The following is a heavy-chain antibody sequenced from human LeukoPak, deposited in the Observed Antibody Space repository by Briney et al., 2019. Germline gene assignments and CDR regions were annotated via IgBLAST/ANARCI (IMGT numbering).Heavy chain of an antibody. J-gene: IGHJ5*01. CDR3: ARGPESGSYYAWFDS. CDR2: IYYSGST. Sequence: PSETLSLTCTVSGGSISSYYWSWIRQPPGKGLEWIGYIYYSGSTNYNPSLKSRVTISVDTSNNQFSLRLISVTAADTALYYCARGPESGSYYAWFDSWGQGTLVTVSS. V-gene: IGHV4-59*12. CDR1: GGSISSYY. D-gene: IGHD3-10*01.